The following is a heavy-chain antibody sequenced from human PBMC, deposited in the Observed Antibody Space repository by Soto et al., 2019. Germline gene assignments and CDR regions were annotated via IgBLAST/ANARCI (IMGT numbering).Heavy chain of an antibody. CDR2: IYYSGTT. D-gene: IGHD6-19*01. J-gene: IGHJ6*02. V-gene: IGHV4-39*01. CDR3: ARHGSGYSYGMDV. CDR1: GGAINSETYY. Sequence: SETLSLTCNVPGGAINSETYYWAWIRQPPGKGLEWIGSIYYSGTTYYNPSLKSRVTISVDTSKNQFSLRLSSVTAADTAVYYCARHGSGYSYGMDVWGQGTTVTVSS.